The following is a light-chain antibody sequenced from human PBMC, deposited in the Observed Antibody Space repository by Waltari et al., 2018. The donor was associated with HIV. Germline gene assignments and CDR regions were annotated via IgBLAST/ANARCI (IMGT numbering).Light chain of an antibody. CDR3: SSYSSTTGHVV. V-gene: IGLV2-14*01. CDR2: VVK. Sequence: QSGLAKPASVSGSLGQTIAIFCTGSTADIAGDHRVSWYPQDTGKPPKLLSCVVKQRTSCISDRFSGSRSGYTASLTISGLLTDDESEYFCSSYSSTTGHVVFGGGTKVTV. CDR1: TADIAGDHR. J-gene: IGLJ2*01.